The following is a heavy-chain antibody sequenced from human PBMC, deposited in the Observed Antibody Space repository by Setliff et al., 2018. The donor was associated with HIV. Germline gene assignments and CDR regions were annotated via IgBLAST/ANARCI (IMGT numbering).Heavy chain of an antibody. CDR1: GGSFSGYY. V-gene: IGHV4-34*01. CDR2: INQSGGI. J-gene: IGHJ3*02. Sequence: SETLSLTCAVSGGSFSGYYWSWIRQPPGKGLEWIGEINQSGGINYNPSLKSRVTISIDTFKNQLSMKLYSVTAADTAVYYCATASGYDLFMGAFDIWGQGTMVTVS. CDR3: ATASGYDLFMGAFDI. D-gene: IGHD5-12*01.